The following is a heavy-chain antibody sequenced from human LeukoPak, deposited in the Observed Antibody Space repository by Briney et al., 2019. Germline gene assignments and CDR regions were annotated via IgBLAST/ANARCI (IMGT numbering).Heavy chain of an antibody. Sequence: GGSLRLSCAASGFTFSTYAMSWVRLAPGKGLEWVSGISGSGGSTYYADSVKGRSTSSRDNSNNTLYVQMNSLRVEDTAVYYCAKSGGLSGSGRLAMDVWGQGTTVTVSS. J-gene: IGHJ6*02. CDR1: GFTFSTYA. CDR2: ISGSGGST. V-gene: IGHV3-23*01. D-gene: IGHD3-10*01. CDR3: AKSGGLSGSGRLAMDV.